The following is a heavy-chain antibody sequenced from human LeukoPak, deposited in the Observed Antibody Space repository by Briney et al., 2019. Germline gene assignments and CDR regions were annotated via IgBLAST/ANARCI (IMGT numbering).Heavy chain of an antibody. CDR2: IHFSDNT. CDR1: GTSVSSGGYY. J-gene: IGHJ4*02. CDR3: ARGGLRLTLIRGIIPFDY. D-gene: IGHD3-10*01. Sequence: PSQTLSLTCTVSGTSVSSGGYYWSWIRQHPGKGLEWIGYIHFSDNTYYNPSLKSRLIMSLDTSKNQVSLKLISVTAADTAVYYCARGGLRLTLIRGIIPFDYWGLGTLVHVSS. V-gene: IGHV4-31*03.